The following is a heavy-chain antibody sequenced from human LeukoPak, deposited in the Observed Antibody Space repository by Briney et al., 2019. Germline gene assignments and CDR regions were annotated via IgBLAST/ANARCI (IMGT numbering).Heavy chain of an antibody. CDR3: ARVPWYSSGFYYLD. V-gene: IGHV4-59*08. D-gene: IGHD3-22*01. CDR2: IYYSGST. J-gene: IGHJ4*02. CDR1: GGSISSHC. Sequence: SETLSLTCTVSGGSISSHCWSWIRQPPGKGLEWLGYIYYSGSTNYNPSLKSRVTISIDTSKIQFFLRLTSVTAADTAVYYCARVPWYSSGFYYLDWGQGTLVTVSS.